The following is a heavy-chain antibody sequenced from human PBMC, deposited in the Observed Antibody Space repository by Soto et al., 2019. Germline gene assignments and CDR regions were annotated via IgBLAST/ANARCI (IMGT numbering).Heavy chain of an antibody. D-gene: IGHD2-15*01. V-gene: IGHV1-69*01. CDR1: GGTFSSYA. CDR2: IIPIFGTA. J-gene: IGHJ3*02. CDR3: ARAHWEVVVAANRDAFDI. Sequence: QVQLVQSGAEVQKPGSSVKVSCKASGGTFSSYAISWVRQAPGQGLEWMGGIIPIFGTANYAQKFQGRVTITADESTSTAYMELSSLRSEDTAVYYCARAHWEVVVAANRDAFDIWGQGTMVTVSS.